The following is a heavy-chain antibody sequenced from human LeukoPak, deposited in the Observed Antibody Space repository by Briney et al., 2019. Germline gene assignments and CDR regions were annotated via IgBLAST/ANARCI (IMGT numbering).Heavy chain of an antibody. J-gene: IGHJ4*02. CDR1: GFTFNGAW. D-gene: IGHD2-2*01. Sequence: PGGSLRLSCAASGFTFNGAWMSWVRQVPGKGLQWVAAISHDGSKEYYVASVKGRFTISRDNAIDSLFLQMNSLRAEDAALYYCAAMSLAFWGQGTLVTVSS. CDR2: ISHDGSKE. CDR3: AAMSLAF. V-gene: IGHV3-7*01.